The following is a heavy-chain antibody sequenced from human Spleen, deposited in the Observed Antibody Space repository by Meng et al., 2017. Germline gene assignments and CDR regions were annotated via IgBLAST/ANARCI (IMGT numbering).Heavy chain of an antibody. CDR1: GFTFNAAW. Sequence: EVQLVQSGGGLVEPGGSLRLSCAASGFTFNAAWMSWVRQTPGKGLEWVSAISGGSGDTKLYADSVKGRFTISRDNSKSTLYLQMNSLRVDDTAVYHCARWTSHYDFWGQGTLVTVSS. D-gene: IGHD5-24*01. CDR3: ARWTSHYDF. CDR2: ISGGSGDTK. V-gene: IGHV3-23*04. J-gene: IGHJ4*02.